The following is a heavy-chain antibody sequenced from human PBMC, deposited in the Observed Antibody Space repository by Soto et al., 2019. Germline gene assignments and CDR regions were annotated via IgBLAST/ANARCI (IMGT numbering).Heavy chain of an antibody. J-gene: IGHJ3*02. CDR1: GFTFSSYA. Sequence: LRLSCAASGFTFSSYAMHWVRQAPGKGLEWVAVISYDGSNKYYADSVKGRFTISRDNSKNTLYLQMNSLRAEDTAVYYCARSGYSYGLGPYGRNAFDIRGQGTMVTVSS. D-gene: IGHD5-18*01. CDR2: ISYDGSNK. V-gene: IGHV3-30-3*01. CDR3: ARSGYSYGLGPYGRNAFDI.